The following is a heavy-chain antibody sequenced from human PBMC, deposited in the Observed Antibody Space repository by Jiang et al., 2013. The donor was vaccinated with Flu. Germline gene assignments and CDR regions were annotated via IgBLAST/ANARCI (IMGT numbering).Heavy chain of an antibody. CDR2: IYYSGST. CDR1: GGSISSSSYY. D-gene: IGHD3-10*01. CDR3: ARGEEWFGESDSLDY. J-gene: IGHJ4*02. V-gene: IGHV4-39*07. Sequence: PSETLSLTCTVSGGSISSSSYYWGWIRQPPGKGLEWIGSIYYSGSTYYNPSLKSRVTISVDTSKNQFSLKLSSVTAADTAVYYCARGEEWFGESDSLDYWGQGTLVTVSS.